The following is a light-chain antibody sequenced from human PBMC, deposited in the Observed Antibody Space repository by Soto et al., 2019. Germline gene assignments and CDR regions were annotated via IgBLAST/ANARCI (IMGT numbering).Light chain of an antibody. CDR3: QQRSNWPPWT. J-gene: IGKJ1*01. CDR2: DAS. Sequence: DILLTHSPGTLAFSPGASATLSCRASQSVSSYLAWYQQKPGQAPRLLIYDASNRATGIPARFSGSGSGTDFTLTISSLEPEDFAVYYCQQRSNWPPWTFGQGTKVDIK. CDR1: QSVSSY. V-gene: IGKV3-11*01.